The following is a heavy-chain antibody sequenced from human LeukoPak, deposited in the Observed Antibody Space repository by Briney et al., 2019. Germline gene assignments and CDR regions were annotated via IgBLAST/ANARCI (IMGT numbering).Heavy chain of an antibody. CDR3: APGAMYQLDY. CDR1: GFTVSSNA. V-gene: IGHV3-23*01. J-gene: IGHJ4*02. Sequence: PGGSLRPSCAASGFTVSSNAMSWVLQAPGKGLEWVSAISGVGDTTYYADSVKGRFTISRDNSKNTLYLQLNSLRADDTAVYYCAPGAMYQLDYWGQGTLVTVSS. CDR2: ISGVGDTT. D-gene: IGHD2-2*01.